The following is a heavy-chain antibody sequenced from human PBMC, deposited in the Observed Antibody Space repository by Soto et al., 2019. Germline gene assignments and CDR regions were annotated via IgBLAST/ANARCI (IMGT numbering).Heavy chain of an antibody. Sequence: QVQLVQSGAEVTKPGSSVKVSCKASGGTFSSYAISWVRQAPGQGLEWLGGIIPIFGTANYAQKFQGRVTITADESTSTAYMELSSVRSEDTAVYYCAREIWDYYDSSPHMGPLDYWGQGTLVTVPS. CDR2: IIPIFGTA. D-gene: IGHD3-22*01. CDR1: GGTFSSYA. J-gene: IGHJ4*02. CDR3: AREIWDYYDSSPHMGPLDY. V-gene: IGHV1-69*01.